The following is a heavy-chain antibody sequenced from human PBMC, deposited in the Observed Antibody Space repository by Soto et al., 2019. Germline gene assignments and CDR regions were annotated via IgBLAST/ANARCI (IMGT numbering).Heavy chain of an antibody. CDR3: AKPGITGTNDYYFDY. CDR1: GFTFSSYA. CDR2: ISGSGGST. D-gene: IGHD1-20*01. Sequence: EVQLLESGGGLVQPGGSLRLSCAASGFTFSSYAMSWVRQAPGKGLEWVSAISGSGGSTYYADSVKGRFTISRDNSKKTLDLQMNSLRAEDTGVYYCAKPGITGTNDYYFDYWGQGTLVTVSS. J-gene: IGHJ4*02. V-gene: IGHV3-23*01.